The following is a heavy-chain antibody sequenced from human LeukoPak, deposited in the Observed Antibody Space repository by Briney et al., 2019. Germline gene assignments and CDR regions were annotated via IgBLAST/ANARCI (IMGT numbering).Heavy chain of an antibody. CDR2: ISGSGGSK. CDR3: AKSHRELDSYYYFMDV. Sequence: GGSLRLSCAASGFTFSSYAMSWVRQAPGKGLEWVSAISGSGGSKFYADSVKSRFTISRDNSKNTMYLQMKSLRAEDTAVYYCAKSHRELDSYYYFMDVWGKGTTVTVSS. J-gene: IGHJ6*03. CDR1: GFTFSSYA. D-gene: IGHD1-7*01. V-gene: IGHV3-23*01.